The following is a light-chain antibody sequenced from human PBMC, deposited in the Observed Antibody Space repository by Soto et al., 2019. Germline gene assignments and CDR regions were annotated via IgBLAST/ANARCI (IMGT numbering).Light chain of an antibody. CDR3: QQYGSSPPIT. CDR1: QSVSSN. Sequence: EIVITQSPATLSVSPGERATLSCMASQSVSSNLAWYQQKPGQAPRLLIYGASSRATGIPDRFSGSGSGTDFTLTISRLEPEDFAVYYCQQYGSSPPITFGQGTRLEIK. J-gene: IGKJ5*01. CDR2: GAS. V-gene: IGKV3-20*01.